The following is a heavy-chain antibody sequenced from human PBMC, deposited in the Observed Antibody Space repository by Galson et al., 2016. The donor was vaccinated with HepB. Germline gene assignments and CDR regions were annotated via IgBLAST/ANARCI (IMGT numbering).Heavy chain of an antibody. D-gene: IGHD6-19*01. J-gene: IGHJ4*02. CDR1: GYTFTSYG. CDR3: AKESSSGYYSFPDY. V-gene: IGHV1-18*01. Sequence: SVKVSCKASGYTFTSYGISWVRQAPGQGLEWMGWISAFNGNTHYAQNLQGRVTMTTDTATSKAYMELRRLRSDDTAVYYCAKESSSGYYSFPDYWGQGTLVTVSS. CDR2: ISAFNGNT.